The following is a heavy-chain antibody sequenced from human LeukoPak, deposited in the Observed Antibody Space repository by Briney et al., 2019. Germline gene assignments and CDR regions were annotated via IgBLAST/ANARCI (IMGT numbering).Heavy chain of an antibody. CDR1: GYTFTALY. CDR3: ARDRSRGSGQFDP. CDR2: INPNTGGT. V-gene: IGHV1-2*02. Sequence: GASVKVSCKASGYTFTALYIHWVRQAPGQGLEWMAWINPNTGGTNYAQVFQGRVTLTRDTSISTVYMEVTRLKFDDTAIYYCARDRSRGSGQFDPWGQGTLVTVSS. D-gene: IGHD3-10*01. J-gene: IGHJ5*02.